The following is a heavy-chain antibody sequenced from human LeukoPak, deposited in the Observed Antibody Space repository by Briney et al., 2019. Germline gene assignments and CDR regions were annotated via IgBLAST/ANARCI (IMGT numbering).Heavy chain of an antibody. V-gene: IGHV1-69*13. CDR1: GGTFKNHD. J-gene: IGHJ4*02. D-gene: IGHD2-2*01. CDR2: IIPVFGTP. Sequence: SVKVSCKASGGTFKNHDINWVRQAPGQGLEWMGGIIPVFGTPNYAQRFQGRVRITADESTTTAYMELSSLRSDDTALYYCARGGRYCRSTSCWDFWGQGTLVTVSS. CDR3: ARGGRYCRSTSCWDF.